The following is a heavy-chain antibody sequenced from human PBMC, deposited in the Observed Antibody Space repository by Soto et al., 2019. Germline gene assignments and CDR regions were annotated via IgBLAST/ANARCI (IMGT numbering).Heavy chain of an antibody. CDR2: MNPNSGNT. V-gene: IGHV1-8*01. J-gene: IGHJ5*02. CDR1: GYTFTSYD. Sequence: ASVKVSCKASGYTFTSYDINWVRQATGQGLEWMGWMNPNSGNTGYAQKFQGRVTMTRNTSISTAYMELSSLRSEDTAVYYCARDGCSSTSCYGENWFDPWGQGTLVTVSS. CDR3: ARDGCSSTSCYGENWFDP. D-gene: IGHD2-2*01.